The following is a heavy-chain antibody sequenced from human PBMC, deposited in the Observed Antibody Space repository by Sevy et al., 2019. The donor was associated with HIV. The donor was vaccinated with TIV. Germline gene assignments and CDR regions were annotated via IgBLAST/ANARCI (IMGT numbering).Heavy chain of an antibody. CDR2: ITYDGSNQ. Sequence: GGSLRLSCAASGFTFSSYGMHWVRQAPGKGLEWVAVITYDGSNQYYTDSVKGRFTISRDDSKNTLYLQMNSLRAEDTAGYYWAKDHALTTLWVNNWFESWGQGTLVTVSS. CDR1: GFTFSSYG. D-gene: IGHD4-17*01. J-gene: IGHJ5*01. CDR3: AKDHALTTLWVNNWFES. V-gene: IGHV3-30*18.